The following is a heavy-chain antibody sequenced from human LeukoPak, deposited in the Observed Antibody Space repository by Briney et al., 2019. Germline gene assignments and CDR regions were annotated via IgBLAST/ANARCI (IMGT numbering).Heavy chain of an antibody. V-gene: IGHV4-38-2*01. Sequence: PSETLSLTCAVSGYSISSGYYWGWIRQPPGKGLEWIGSTYHSGITYYNPSLKSRVTISVDTSKNQFSLKLSSVTAADTAVYYCARGDSGYYYFDYWGQGTLVTVSS. CDR2: TYHSGIT. CDR3: ARGDSGYYYFDY. CDR1: GYSISSGYY. J-gene: IGHJ4*02. D-gene: IGHD3-9*01.